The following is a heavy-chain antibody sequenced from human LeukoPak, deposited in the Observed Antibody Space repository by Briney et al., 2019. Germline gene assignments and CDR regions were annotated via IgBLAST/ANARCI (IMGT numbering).Heavy chain of an antibody. J-gene: IGHJ3*02. CDR2: IKQDGSEK. V-gene: IGHV3-7*01. CDR3: ARVQGGHIVVVTAFFDAFDI. D-gene: IGHD2-21*02. CDR1: GFTFSSYW. Sequence: GGSLRLSCAASGFTFSSYWMSWVRQAPGKGLEWVANIKQDGSEKYYVDSVKGRFTISRDNAKNSLYLQMNSLRAEDTAVYYCARVQGGHIVVVTAFFDAFDIWSQGTMVTVSS.